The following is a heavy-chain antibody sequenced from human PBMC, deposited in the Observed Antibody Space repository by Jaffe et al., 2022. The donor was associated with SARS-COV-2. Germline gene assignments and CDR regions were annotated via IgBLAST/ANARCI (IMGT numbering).Heavy chain of an antibody. J-gene: IGHJ6*02. D-gene: IGHD1-1*01. CDR2: IYSGGST. CDR3: ARDRLDPNYYGMDV. CDR1: GFTVSSNY. V-gene: IGHV3-66*02. Sequence: EVQLVESGGGLVQPGGSLRLSCAASGFTVSSNYMSWVRQAPGKGLEWVSVIYSGGSTYYADSVKGRFTISRDNSKNTLYLQMNSLRAEDTAVYYCARDRLDPNYYGMDVWGQGTTVTVSS.